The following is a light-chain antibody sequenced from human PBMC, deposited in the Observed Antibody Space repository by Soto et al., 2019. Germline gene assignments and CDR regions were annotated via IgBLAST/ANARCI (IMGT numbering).Light chain of an antibody. Sequence: QSVLTQPPSASGTPGQRVSISCSGNSSNIGSNTVNWYHQLPGTAPTLLIKSNNQRPSGIPDRFSGSKSGTSASLAISGLQSEDEADYYCATWDDSLNGWVFGGGTKLT. J-gene: IGLJ3*02. CDR3: ATWDDSLNGWV. CDR1: SSNIGSNT. V-gene: IGLV1-44*01. CDR2: SNN.